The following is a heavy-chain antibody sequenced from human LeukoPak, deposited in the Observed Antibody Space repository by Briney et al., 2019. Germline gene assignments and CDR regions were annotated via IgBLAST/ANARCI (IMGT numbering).Heavy chain of an antibody. CDR2: IKQDGSEK. D-gene: IGHD6-13*01. V-gene: IGHV3-7*01. Sequence: GGSLRLSCAASGFTFSSYWMSWVRQAPGKGLEWVANIKQDGSEKYYVDSVKGRFTISRDNAKNSLYLQMNSLRAEDTAVYYCARVTRAPTLAAAGTSLYYYYYYMDVWGKGTTVTISS. CDR1: GFTFSSYW. J-gene: IGHJ6*03. CDR3: ARVTRAPTLAAAGTSLYYYYYYMDV.